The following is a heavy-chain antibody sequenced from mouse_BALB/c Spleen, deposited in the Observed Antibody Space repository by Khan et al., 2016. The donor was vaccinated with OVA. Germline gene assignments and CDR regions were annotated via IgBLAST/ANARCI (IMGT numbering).Heavy chain of an antibody. V-gene: IGHV3-2*02. D-gene: IGHD2-10*01. CDR1: GYSITSDYA. J-gene: IGHJ2*01. CDR2: ISYSGST. CDR3: AGSYPYLGNFDY. Sequence: EVQLQESGPGLVKPSQSLSLTCTVTGYSITSDYAWNWIRQFPGNKLEWMGYISYSGSTSYNPSLKSRISITRDTSKNQFFLQLNSVTTEDTATYYCAGSYPYLGNFDYWGQGTTLTVSS.